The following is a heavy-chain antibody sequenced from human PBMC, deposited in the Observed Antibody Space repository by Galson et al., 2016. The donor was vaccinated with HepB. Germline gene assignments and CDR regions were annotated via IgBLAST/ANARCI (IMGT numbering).Heavy chain of an antibody. D-gene: IGHD2-2*01. CDR2: IDWADGK. CDR1: GFSLSTGGMG. V-gene: IGHV2-70*11. Sequence: PALVKPTQTLTLTCTFSGFSLSTGGMGLSWIRQPPGKALEWLARIDWADGKYYSTSLKTRLTISKDTSKNQVVLRMTNMDPVDTATYYCARIQTAYCSSTSCYALDFWGQGTLVTVSP. J-gene: IGHJ4*02. CDR3: ARIQTAYCSSTSCYALDF.